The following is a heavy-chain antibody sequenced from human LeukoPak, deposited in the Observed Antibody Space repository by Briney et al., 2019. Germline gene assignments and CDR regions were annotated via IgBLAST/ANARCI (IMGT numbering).Heavy chain of an antibody. J-gene: IGHJ3*02. V-gene: IGHV3-7*04. D-gene: IGHD2-2*01. CDR3: ARVRGGYCSSATCPRAFDI. CDR2: IKQDGSEK. CDR1: GFTFTTYW. Sequence: GGALRLSCAASGFTFTTYWMSWVRQAPGKGLEWVANIKQDGSEKYYVDSVKGRFTISRDHAKNSLYLQMNSLRAEDTAMYSGARVRGGYCSSATCPRAFDIWGQGTMVTVSS.